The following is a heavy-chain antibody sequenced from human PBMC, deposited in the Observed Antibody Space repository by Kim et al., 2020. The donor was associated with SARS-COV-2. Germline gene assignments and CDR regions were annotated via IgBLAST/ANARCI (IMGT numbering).Heavy chain of an antibody. CDR3: ARGGIAAAGIPYYYGMDV. CDR1: GFTFSSYD. CDR2: IGTAGDT. J-gene: IGHJ6*02. D-gene: IGHD6-13*01. Sequence: GGSLRLSCPASGFTFSSYDMHWVRQATGKGLEWVSAIGTAGDTYYPGSVKGRFTISRENAKNSLYLQMNSLIAGDTAVYYCARGGIAAAGIPYYYGMDVWGQGTTVTVSS. V-gene: IGHV3-13*04.